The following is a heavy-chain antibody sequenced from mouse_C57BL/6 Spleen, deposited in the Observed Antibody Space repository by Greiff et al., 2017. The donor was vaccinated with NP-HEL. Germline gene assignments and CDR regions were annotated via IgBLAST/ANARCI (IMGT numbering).Heavy chain of an antibody. Sequence: QVQLKESGAELVRPGTSVKMSCKASGYTFTNYWIGWAKQRPGHGLEWIGDIYPGGGYTNYNEKFKGKATLTADKSSSTAYMQFSSLTSEDSAIYYCARKKGTWDYFDYWGQGTTLTVSS. CDR1: GYTFTNYW. D-gene: IGHD3-3*01. J-gene: IGHJ2*01. CDR2: IYPGGGYT. CDR3: ARKKGTWDYFDY. V-gene: IGHV1-63*01.